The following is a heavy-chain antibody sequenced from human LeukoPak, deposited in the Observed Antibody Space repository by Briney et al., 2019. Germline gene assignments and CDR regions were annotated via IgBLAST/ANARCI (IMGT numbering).Heavy chain of an antibody. J-gene: IGHJ4*02. CDR3: AREQRSRPRYDFWSGTQVSKELGQFDY. V-gene: IGHV3-30*03. CDR2: ISYDESSK. Sequence: GSLRLSCAASGFTFSNYDMHWVRQAPGKGLEWVTFISYDESSKYYADSVKGRFTISRDNSKNTLYLQMNSLRAEDTAVYYCAREQRSRPRYDFWSGTQVSKELGQFDYWGQGTLVTVSS. CDR1: GFTFSNYD. D-gene: IGHD3-3*01.